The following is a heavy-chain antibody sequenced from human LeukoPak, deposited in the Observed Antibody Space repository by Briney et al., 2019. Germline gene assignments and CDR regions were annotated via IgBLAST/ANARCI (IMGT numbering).Heavy chain of an antibody. Sequence: GGSLRLSCAASGFSVSSNYMTWVRQAPGKGLEWVSLIYSGGYTYYADSVKGRFTISRDISKNTLYLQMNSLRAEDTAVYYCAREMAFDYWGQGTLVCVSS. V-gene: IGHV3-66*01. CDR3: AREMAFDY. J-gene: IGHJ4*02. D-gene: IGHD5-24*01. CDR1: GFSVSSNY. CDR2: IYSGGYT.